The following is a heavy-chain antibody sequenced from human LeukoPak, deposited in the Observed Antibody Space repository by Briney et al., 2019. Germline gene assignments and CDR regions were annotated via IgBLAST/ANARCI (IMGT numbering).Heavy chain of an antibody. CDR3: ARPLHYDSSGYYYGWFHP. CDR1: GGSFSGYY. D-gene: IGHD3-22*01. CDR2: INHSGST. Sequence: SETLSLTCAVYGGSFSGYYWSWIRQPPGKGLEWIGEINHSGSTNYNPSLKSRVTISVDTSKNQFSLKLSSVTAADTAVYYCARPLHYDSSGYYYGWFHPWGQGTLVTVSS. J-gene: IGHJ5*02. V-gene: IGHV4-34*01.